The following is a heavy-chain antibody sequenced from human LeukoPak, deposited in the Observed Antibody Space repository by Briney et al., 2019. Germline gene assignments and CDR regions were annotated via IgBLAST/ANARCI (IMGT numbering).Heavy chain of an antibody. V-gene: IGHV1-18*01. D-gene: IGHD5-12*01. CDR1: GYTFTSYG. CDR3: AREPSVASFYYYYYMDV. J-gene: IGHJ6*03. Sequence: ASVKVSCKASGYTFTSYGISWVRQAPGQGLEWMAWISTYSGNTNYAQKLQGRVTVTTDTSTSTAYMELRSLRSDDTAVYCCAREPSVASFYYYYYMDVWGKGTTVTVS. CDR2: ISTYSGNT.